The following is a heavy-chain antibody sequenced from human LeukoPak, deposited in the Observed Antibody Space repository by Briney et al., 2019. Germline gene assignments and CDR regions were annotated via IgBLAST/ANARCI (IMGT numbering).Heavy chain of an antibody. J-gene: IGHJ4*02. D-gene: IGHD3-22*01. V-gene: IGHV3-23*01. CDR3: AKGKYYYDSSGYYLFDY. CDR2: ISPSGGST. CDR1: GFTFSNYA. Sequence: GGSLRLSCAASGFTFSNYAMSWVRQAPEKGLEWVSTISPSGGSTHYEDSVKGRFTISRDTSKNTLYLQMNSLRAEDTAVFYCAKGKYYYDSSGYYLFDYWGQGTLVTVSS.